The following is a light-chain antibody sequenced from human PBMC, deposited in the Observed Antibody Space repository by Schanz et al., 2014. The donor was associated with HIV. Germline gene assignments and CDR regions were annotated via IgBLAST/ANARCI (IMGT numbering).Light chain of an antibody. CDR3: QQYGSLPWT. Sequence: EIVLTQSPGSLSLSPGGRATLSCGASQYVSGSFVAWYQQKPGQAPRLLIYGASKRAIGIPDRFSGSESGTDFTLTISRVEPEDYAVYHCQQYGSLPWTFGQGTKVKVK. CDR2: GAS. J-gene: IGKJ1*01. V-gene: IGKV3-20*01. CDR1: QYVSGSF.